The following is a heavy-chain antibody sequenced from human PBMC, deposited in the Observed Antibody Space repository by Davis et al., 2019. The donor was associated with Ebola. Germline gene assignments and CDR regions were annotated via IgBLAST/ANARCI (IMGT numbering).Heavy chain of an antibody. D-gene: IGHD2-2*02. CDR1: GFTFSTYT. J-gene: IGHJ4*02. CDR3: ARDQVVVVPAAIDRYFDY. CDR2: ISGIGGST. Sequence: GESLKISCAASGFTFSTYTMIWVRQAPGKGLEWVSAISGIGGSTYYADSVKDRFIISRDNSKNTLYLQMNSLRAEDTAVYYCARDQVVVVPAAIDRYFDYWGQGTLVTVSS. V-gene: IGHV3-23*01.